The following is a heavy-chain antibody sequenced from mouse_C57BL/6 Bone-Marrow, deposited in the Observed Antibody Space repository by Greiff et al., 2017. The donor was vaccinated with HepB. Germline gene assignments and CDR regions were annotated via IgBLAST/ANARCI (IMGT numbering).Heavy chain of an antibody. CDR2: INPSNGGT. CDR1: GYTFTSYW. D-gene: IGHD3-2*02. CDR3: ARSTAQATYFDY. Sequence: QVHVKQPGPELVKPGASVKLSCKASGYTFTSYWMHWVKQRPGQGLEWIGNINPSNGGTNYNEKFKSKATLTVDKSSSTAYMQLSSLTSEDSAVYYCARSTAQATYFDYWGQGTTLTVSS. J-gene: IGHJ2*01. V-gene: IGHV1-53*01.